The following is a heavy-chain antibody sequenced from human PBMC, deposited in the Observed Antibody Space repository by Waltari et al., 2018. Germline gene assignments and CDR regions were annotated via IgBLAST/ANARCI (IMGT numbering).Heavy chain of an antibody. CDR2: IKEDESEK. CDR1: GFTFSRHW. D-gene: IGHD6-25*01. Sequence: EVHLVESGGGLVQPGGSLRLSCSASGFTFSRHWMTWVRRAPGKGLEWVANIKEDESEKYYVDSVKGRFTIARDNSKNTVYLQMDSLRAEDTAMYYCVRAASGLDIWGQGTMVTVSS. J-gene: IGHJ3*02. V-gene: IGHV3-7*03. CDR3: VRAASGLDI.